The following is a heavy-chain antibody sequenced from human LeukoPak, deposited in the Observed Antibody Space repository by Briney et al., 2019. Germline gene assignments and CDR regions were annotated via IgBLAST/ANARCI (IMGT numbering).Heavy chain of an antibody. J-gene: IGHJ4*02. CDR2: IYPGDSDT. Sequence: GESLQISCKGSGYSFTSYWIGWVRQMPGKGLEWMGIIYPGDSDTRYSPSFQGQVTISADKSISTAYLQWSSLKASDTAMYYCARTSRPTYYYDSSGYYSDYWGQGTLVTVSS. CDR3: ARTSRPTYYYDSSGYYSDY. V-gene: IGHV5-51*01. D-gene: IGHD3-22*01. CDR1: GYSFTSYW.